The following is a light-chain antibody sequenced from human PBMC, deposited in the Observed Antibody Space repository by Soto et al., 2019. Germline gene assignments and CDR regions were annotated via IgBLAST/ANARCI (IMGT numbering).Light chain of an antibody. CDR2: GNS. Sequence: QSVLTQPPSASGSPGQSVTISCTGSSSNIGAGNDVNWYQQLPGTAPKLLMYGNSNRPSGVPDRFSGSKSGTSASLAITGPQAEDEADYDYQSYDSGLSTPWVFGGGTKLTVL. J-gene: IGLJ3*02. CDR3: QSYDSGLSTPWV. CDR1: SSNIGAGND. V-gene: IGLV1-40*01.